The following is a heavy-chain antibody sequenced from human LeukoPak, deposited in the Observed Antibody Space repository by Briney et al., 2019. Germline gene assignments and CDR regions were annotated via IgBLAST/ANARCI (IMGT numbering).Heavy chain of an antibody. Sequence: SETLSLTCAVYGGPFRGFFWSWIRQAPGKGLEWIGEISHSGSSNYNPSLKSRVTISVDTSKNQFSLKLSSVTAADTAVYYCARSLRYFDWPHFDYWGQGTLVTVSS. CDR3: ARSLRYFDWPHFDY. CDR2: ISHSGSS. CDR1: GGPFRGFF. J-gene: IGHJ4*02. V-gene: IGHV4-34*01. D-gene: IGHD3-9*01.